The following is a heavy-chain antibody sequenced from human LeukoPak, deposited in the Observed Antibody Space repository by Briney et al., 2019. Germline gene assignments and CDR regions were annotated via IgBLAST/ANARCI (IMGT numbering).Heavy chain of an antibody. J-gene: IGHJ4*02. V-gene: IGHV4-59*01. CDR2: IYYSGST. Sequence: SETLSLTCTVSGGTISSYYWSWIRQPPGKGLEWIGYIYYSGSTNYNPSLQGRVTISLDTSKNQFSLKLSSMTAADTAVYYCARSMVGATRFDYWGQGTLVTVSS. CDR1: GGTISSYY. D-gene: IGHD1-26*01. CDR3: ARSMVGATRFDY.